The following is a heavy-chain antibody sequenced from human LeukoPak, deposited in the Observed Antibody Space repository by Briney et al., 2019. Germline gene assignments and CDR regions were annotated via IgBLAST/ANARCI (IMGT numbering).Heavy chain of an antibody. J-gene: IGHJ4*01. V-gene: IGHV4-59*08. CDR3: ARHRDYYDT. CDR2: IYSSGSA. CDR1: GDSIRSYY. D-gene: IGHD3-22*01. Sequence: SETLSLTCTVSGDSIRSYYWSWIRQPPGKGLEWIGYIYSSGSANYNPSLKSRVIISGDTSKNQISLNLTSVTAADTAVYFCARHRDYYDTWGHGTLVTVSS.